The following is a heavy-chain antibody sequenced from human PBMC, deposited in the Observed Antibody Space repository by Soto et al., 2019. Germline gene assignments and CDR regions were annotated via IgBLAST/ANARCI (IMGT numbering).Heavy chain of an antibody. D-gene: IGHD3-10*01. V-gene: IGHV1-46*01. CDR3: ARDQDGSGSYYFNWFDP. Sequence: ASVKVSCKASGYTFSRYYLHWVRQAPGQGLEWMGIINPSGGSTSYAQKFQGRATLTRDTSTSTAYMELSSLKSEDTAVYYCARDQDGSGSYYFNWFDPWGQGTLVTVSS. J-gene: IGHJ5*02. CDR2: INPSGGST. CDR1: GYTFSRYY.